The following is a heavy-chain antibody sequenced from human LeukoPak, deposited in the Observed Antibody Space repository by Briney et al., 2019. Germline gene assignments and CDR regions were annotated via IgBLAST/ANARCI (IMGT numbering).Heavy chain of an antibody. D-gene: IGHD3-3*01. Sequence: GGSLRLSCAASGFTFNNAWMSWVRQAPGKGLEWVGRIKSKTDGGTTDYAAPVKGRFTISRDDSKNTLYLQMNSLKTEDTAVSYCTTHPPYDFWSGFQGDYFDCWGQGTLVTVSS. CDR2: IKSKTDGGTT. CDR3: TTHPPYDFWSGFQGDYFDC. J-gene: IGHJ4*02. CDR1: GFTFNNAW. V-gene: IGHV3-15*01.